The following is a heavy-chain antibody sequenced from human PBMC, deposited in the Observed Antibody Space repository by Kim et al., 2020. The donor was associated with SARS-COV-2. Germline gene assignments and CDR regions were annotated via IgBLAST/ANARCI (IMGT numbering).Heavy chain of an antibody. CDR2: ISSSSSYI. V-gene: IGHV3-21*01. D-gene: IGHD2-2*01. CDR3: ARDRGDIVVVPAASEREGFDP. J-gene: IGHJ5*02. CDR1: GFTFSSYS. Sequence: GGSLRLSCAASGFTFSSYSMNWVRQAPGKGLEWVSSISSSSSYIYYADSVKGRFTISRDNAKNSLYLQMNSLRAEDTAVYYCARDRGDIVVVPAASEREGFDPWGQGTLVTVSS.